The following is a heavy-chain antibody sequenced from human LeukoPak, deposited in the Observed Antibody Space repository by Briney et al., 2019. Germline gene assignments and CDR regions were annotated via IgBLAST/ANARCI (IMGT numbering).Heavy chain of an antibody. V-gene: IGHV1-69*06. CDR3: ARVVDTAMVPYFDY. Sequence: SVKVSCKASGVTFSSYAISCVRQAPGQGLEGMGGIIPIFGTANYAQKFQGRVTITADKSTSTAYMELSSLRSEDTAVSYCARVVDTAMVPYFDYWGQGTLVTVSS. D-gene: IGHD5-18*01. J-gene: IGHJ4*02. CDR2: IIPIFGTA. CDR1: GVTFSSYA.